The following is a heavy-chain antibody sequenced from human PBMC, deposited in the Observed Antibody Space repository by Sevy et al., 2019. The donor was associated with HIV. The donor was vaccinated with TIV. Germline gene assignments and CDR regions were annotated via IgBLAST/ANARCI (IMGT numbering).Heavy chain of an antibody. J-gene: IGHJ3*01. V-gene: IGHV3-72*01. CDR1: GFTFSDHY. CDR3: ATHTGIAAAGRVFDF. D-gene: IGHD6-13*01. Sequence: GGSLRLSCVASGFTFSDHYMNWVRQAPGKGLEWVGSTRKKADGYTTEYAASVKGRFTIYRDESKNSLYVQMNSLKVEDTAVYYCATHTGIAAAGRVFDFWGQGTMVTVSS. CDR2: TRKKADGYTT.